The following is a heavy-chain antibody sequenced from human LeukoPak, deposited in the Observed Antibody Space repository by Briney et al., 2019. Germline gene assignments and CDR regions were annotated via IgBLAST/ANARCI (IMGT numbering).Heavy chain of an antibody. D-gene: IGHD2-8*02. V-gene: IGHV3-7*01. CDR1: GFTFSRHW. CDR3: ARDGGHSTDPDY. J-gene: IGHJ4*02. Sequence: TGWSLRLSCATSGFTFSRHWMTWVRQAPGKGPEWVANIKQDGSERYYVHSVRGRFTISRDNAKNALYLQMNSLRVEDTAVYYCARDGGHSTDPDYWGQGILVTVSS. CDR2: IKQDGSER.